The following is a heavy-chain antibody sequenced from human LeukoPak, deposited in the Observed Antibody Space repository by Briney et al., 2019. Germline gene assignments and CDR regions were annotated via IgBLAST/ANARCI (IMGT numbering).Heavy chain of an antibody. CDR2: ISSESTTI. D-gene: IGHD2-2*01. V-gene: IGHV3-48*01. CDR1: GFIFSVYS. Sequence: GGSLRLSCVVSGFIFSVYSMIWVRQHPGKGLECISFISSESTTIEYADSVKGRFTISRDDANNSLFLTMNNLRADDTAVYYCARVLLPGAGWGQGTLVTVSS. CDR3: ARVLLPGAG. J-gene: IGHJ4*02.